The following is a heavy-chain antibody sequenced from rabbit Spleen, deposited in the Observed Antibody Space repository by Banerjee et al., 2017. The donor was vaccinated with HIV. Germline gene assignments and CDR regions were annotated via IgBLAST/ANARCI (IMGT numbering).Heavy chain of an antibody. J-gene: IGHJ6*01. CDR1: GFSFSYSDY. Sequence: QSLEESGGDLVKPGASLTLTCTASGFSFSYSDYMCWVRQAPGKGLEWISCIAGSGSGFTYSATWANGRFTCSKASSTTVTLQMTSLTVADTATYFCARDTGSSFSSYGMDLGGPGTLVTVS. V-gene: IGHV1S40*01. CDR2: IAGSGSGFT. CDR3: ARDTGSSFSSYGMDL. D-gene: IGHD8-1*01.